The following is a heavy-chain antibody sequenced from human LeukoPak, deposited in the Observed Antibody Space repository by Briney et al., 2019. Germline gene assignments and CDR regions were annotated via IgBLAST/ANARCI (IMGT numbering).Heavy chain of an antibody. CDR2: IRSKASSYAT. CDR3: TGQYDFWSGAVGY. V-gene: IGHV3-73*01. J-gene: IGHJ4*02. D-gene: IGHD3-3*01. Sequence: GGSLRLSCAASGFTFSGSAMHWVRQASGKGLEWVGRIRSKASSYATAYAASVKGRFTISRDDSKNTAYLQMNSLKTEDTAVYYCTGQYDFWSGAVGYWGQGTLVTVSS. CDR1: GFTFSGSA.